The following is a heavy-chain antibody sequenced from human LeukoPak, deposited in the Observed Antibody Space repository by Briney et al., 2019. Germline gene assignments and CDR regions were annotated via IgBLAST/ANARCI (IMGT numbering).Heavy chain of an antibody. D-gene: IGHD3-10*01. CDR3: ATDHPSLDYGSGSYGY. Sequence: ASVKVSCKASGYTFTSYGISWVRQAPGQGLEWMGGFDPEDGETIYAQKFQGRVTMTEDTSTDTAYMELSSLRSEDTAVYYCATDHPSLDYGSGSYGYWGQGTLVTVSS. J-gene: IGHJ4*02. CDR1: GYTFTSYG. CDR2: FDPEDGET. V-gene: IGHV1-24*01.